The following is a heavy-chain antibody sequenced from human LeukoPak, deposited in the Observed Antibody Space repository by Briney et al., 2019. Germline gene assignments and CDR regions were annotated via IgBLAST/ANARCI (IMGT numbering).Heavy chain of an antibody. J-gene: IGHJ4*02. CDR1: GDSVSINSAA. CDR3: ARRPSPYSSGWYFDY. V-gene: IGHV6-1*01. Sequence: SQTLSLTCAISGDSVSINSAAWNWIRQSPSRGLEWLGRTYQRSKWYNDYAVSVKSRITINPDISKNQFSLQLNSVTPEDTAVYYCARRPSPYSSGWYFDYWGQGNLVTVSS. D-gene: IGHD6-19*01. CDR2: TYQRSKWYN.